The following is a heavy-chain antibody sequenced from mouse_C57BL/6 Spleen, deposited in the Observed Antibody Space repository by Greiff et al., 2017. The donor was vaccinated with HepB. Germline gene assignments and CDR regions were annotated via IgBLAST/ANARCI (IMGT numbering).Heavy chain of an antibody. D-gene: IGHD2-3*01. J-gene: IGHJ4*01. CDR2: IYPGDGDT. CDR1: GYAFSSYW. Sequence: LVESGAELVKPGASVKISCKASGYAFSSYWMNWVKQRPGKGLEWIGQIYPGDGDTNYNGKFKGKATLTADKSSSTAYMQLSSLTSEDSAVYFCARGDGYYAMDYWGQGTSVTVSS. V-gene: IGHV1-80*01. CDR3: ARGDGYYAMDY.